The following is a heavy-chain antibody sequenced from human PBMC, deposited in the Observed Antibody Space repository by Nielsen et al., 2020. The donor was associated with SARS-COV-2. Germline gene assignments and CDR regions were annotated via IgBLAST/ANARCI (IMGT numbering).Heavy chain of an antibody. V-gene: IGHV3-23*01. J-gene: IGHJ4*02. CDR1: GFSFSNYV. Sequence: GGSLRLSCVASGFSFSNYVMTWVRQAPGKGLEWVSAISESGGATYYTDSVKGRFTISRDNSKNTLYLQMNSLRAEDTATYYCARVSGYYWPQDYWGQGTLVTVSS. CDR2: ISESGGAT. CDR3: ARVSGYYWPQDY. D-gene: IGHD5-12*01.